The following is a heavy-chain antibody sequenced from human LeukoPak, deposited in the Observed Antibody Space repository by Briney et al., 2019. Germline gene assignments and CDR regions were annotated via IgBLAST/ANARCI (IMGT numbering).Heavy chain of an antibody. Sequence: GGSLRLSCAASGFTFSSYSMSWVRQAPGKGLEWVSYISSSSSTIYYADSVKGRFTISRDNAKNSLYLQMNSLRDEDTAVYYCARVWSNTWNSGGSDYWGQGTLVTVSS. J-gene: IGHJ4*02. CDR2: ISSSSSTI. D-gene: IGHD1-1*01. V-gene: IGHV3-48*02. CDR3: ARVWSNTWNSGGSDY. CDR1: GFTFSSYS.